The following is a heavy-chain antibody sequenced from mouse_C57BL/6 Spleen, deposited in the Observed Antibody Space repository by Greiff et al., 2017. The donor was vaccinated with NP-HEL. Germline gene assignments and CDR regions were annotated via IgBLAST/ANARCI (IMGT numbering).Heavy chain of an antibody. CDR1: GFTFSDYG. CDR2: ISSGSSTI. V-gene: IGHV5-17*01. CDR3: ARWDYSNFYAMDY. J-gene: IGHJ4*01. D-gene: IGHD2-5*01. Sequence: EVMLVESGGGLVKPGGSLKLSCAASGFTFSDYGMHWVRQAPEKGLEWVAYISSGSSTIYYADTVKGRFTISRDNAKNTLFLQMTSLRSEDTAMYYCARWDYSNFYAMDYWGQGTSVTVSS.